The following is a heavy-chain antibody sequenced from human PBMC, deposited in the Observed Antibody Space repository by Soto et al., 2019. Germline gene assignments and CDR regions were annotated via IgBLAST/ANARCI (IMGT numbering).Heavy chain of an antibody. V-gene: IGHV4-59*12. CDR2: IYYSGST. D-gene: IGHD2-21*02. CDR3: VRDGHDSRPLDY. CDR1: GASISRYY. J-gene: IGHJ4*02. Sequence: SETLSLTCTVSGASISRYYWSWIRQPPGKGLEWIGYIYYSGSTNYNPSLKSRVTISVDTSKNQFSLKLSSVTAADTAVYYCVRDGHDSRPLDYWGQETLVTLSA.